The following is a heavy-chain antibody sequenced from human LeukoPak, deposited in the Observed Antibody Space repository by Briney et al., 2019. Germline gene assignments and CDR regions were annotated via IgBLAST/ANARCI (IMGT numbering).Heavy chain of an antibody. D-gene: IGHD2-21*01. CDR3: ARVWQDYSGVDY. V-gene: IGHV3-48*02. CDR1: GFTFRAYH. Sequence: GGSLRLSCGASGFTFRAYHMNWVRQAPGKGLEWFSYISTTGTTIHYADSVKGQFAISRDNAKSSLYLQMNSLRDEDTAVYYCARVWQDYSGVDYWGQGTLVTVSS. CDR2: ISTTGTTI. J-gene: IGHJ4*02.